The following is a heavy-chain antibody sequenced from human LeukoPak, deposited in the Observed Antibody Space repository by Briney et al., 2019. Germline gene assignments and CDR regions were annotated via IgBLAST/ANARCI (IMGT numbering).Heavy chain of an antibody. D-gene: IGHD6-13*01. Sequence: SETLSLTCTVSGGSISGYYWSWIRQPPGKGLEWIGYIYSSGTTKYNPSLKSRVTISVDTSKNQFSLKLSSVTAADTAVYYCARRDTAAGYLFFDYWGQGTLVTVSS. J-gene: IGHJ4*02. CDR2: IYSSGTT. V-gene: IGHV4-59*08. CDR3: ARRDTAAGYLFFDY. CDR1: GGSISGYY.